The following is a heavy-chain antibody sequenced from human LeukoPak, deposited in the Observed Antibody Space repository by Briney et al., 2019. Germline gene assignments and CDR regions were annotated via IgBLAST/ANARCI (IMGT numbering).Heavy chain of an antibody. V-gene: IGHV4-31*03. CDR2: IYYSGST. CDR3: ARGPRGSSWYWFDP. D-gene: IGHD6-13*01. Sequence: SETLSLTCTVSGGSISSGGYYWSWIRQHPGKGLEWIGYIYYSGSTYYNPSLKSRVTISVDTSKNQFSLKLSSVTAADTAVYYCARGPRGSSWYWFDPWGQGTLVTVSS. CDR1: GGSISSGGYY. J-gene: IGHJ5*02.